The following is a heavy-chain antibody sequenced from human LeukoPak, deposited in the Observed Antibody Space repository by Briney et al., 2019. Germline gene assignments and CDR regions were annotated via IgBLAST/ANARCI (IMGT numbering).Heavy chain of an antibody. V-gene: IGHV3-23*01. CDR2: ISGSGGST. J-gene: IGHJ4*02. CDR3: ANLNRWLVQPLFDY. D-gene: IGHD6-19*01. Sequence: TGRSLRLSCAASGFTFSSYAMSWVRQAPGKGLEWVSAISGSGGSTYYADSVKGRFTISRDNSKNTLYLQMNSLRAEDTAVYYCANLNRWLVQPLFDYWGQGTLVTVSS. CDR1: GFTFSSYA.